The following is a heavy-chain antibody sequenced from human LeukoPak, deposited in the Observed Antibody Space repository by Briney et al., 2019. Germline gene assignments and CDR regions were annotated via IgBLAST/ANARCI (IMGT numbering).Heavy chain of an antibody. Sequence: ASVKVSCKASGYTFTSYYMHWVRQAPGQGLEWMGIINPSSGSTSYAQKFQGRVTMTRDTSTSTVYMELSSLRSEDTAVYYCARDPSGNPGEVLFDIWGQGTMVTVSS. CDR2: INPSSGST. D-gene: IGHD4-23*01. CDR1: GYTFTSYY. CDR3: ARDPSGNPGEVLFDI. J-gene: IGHJ3*02. V-gene: IGHV1-46*01.